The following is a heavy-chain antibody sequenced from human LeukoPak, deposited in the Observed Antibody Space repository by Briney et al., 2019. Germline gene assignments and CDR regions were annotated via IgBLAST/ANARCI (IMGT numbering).Heavy chain of an antibody. CDR2: ISSSISVI. D-gene: IGHD6-13*01. J-gene: IGHJ4*02. CDR1: GFTFSSYS. Sequence: GGSLRLSCAASGFTFSSYSMNWVRQAPGKGLEWVSYISSSISVIYYADSVKGRFTISRDNAKNSLYLQMNSLRAEDTAVYYCASQYSSSSPSDYWGQGTLVTVSS. V-gene: IGHV3-48*04. CDR3: ASQYSSSSPSDY.